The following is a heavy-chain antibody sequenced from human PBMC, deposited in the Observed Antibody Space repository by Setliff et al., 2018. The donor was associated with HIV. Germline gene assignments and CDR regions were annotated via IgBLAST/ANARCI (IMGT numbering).Heavy chain of an antibody. CDR1: GGSISSYY. CDR3: AKDLLGSGWALDC. V-gene: IGHV4-4*07. CDR2: IYTSGST. Sequence: PSETLSLTCTVSGGSISSYYWSWIRQPAGKGLEWIGRIYTSGSTNYNPSVKGRFTISRDNSKNTLYLEMRTLRAEDTAVYFCAKDLLGSGWALDCWGRGTLVTVSS. J-gene: IGHJ4*02. D-gene: IGHD6-19*01.